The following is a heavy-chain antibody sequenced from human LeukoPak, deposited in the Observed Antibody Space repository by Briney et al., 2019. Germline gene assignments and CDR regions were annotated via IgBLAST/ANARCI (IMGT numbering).Heavy chain of an antibody. Sequence: GGSLRLSCAASGFTFSNYWMHWVRQAPGKGLVWVSRLNADGNSITYADSVRGRFTISRDNAKNTVHLQMNSLRVEDTAVYYCAELGITMIGGVWGKGTTVTISS. CDR2: LNADGNSI. CDR3: AELGITMIGGV. V-gene: IGHV3-74*01. J-gene: IGHJ6*04. CDR1: GFTFSNYW. D-gene: IGHD3-10*02.